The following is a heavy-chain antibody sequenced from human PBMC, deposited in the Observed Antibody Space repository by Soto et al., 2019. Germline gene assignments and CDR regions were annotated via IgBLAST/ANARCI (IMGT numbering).Heavy chain of an antibody. CDR3: SKGGYYSYDAFDI. CDR2: INRDGSST. D-gene: IGHD3-22*01. J-gene: IGHJ3*02. CDR1: GFSFIEYW. Sequence: WGSLRLSCAASGFSFIEYWTHFFRQAPGKGLVWVSRINRDGSSTSYADSVKGRFIISRDNAKNTLDLQMNSLRAEDTAVYYCSKGGYYSYDAFDIWGQGTMVTVSS. V-gene: IGHV3-74*01.